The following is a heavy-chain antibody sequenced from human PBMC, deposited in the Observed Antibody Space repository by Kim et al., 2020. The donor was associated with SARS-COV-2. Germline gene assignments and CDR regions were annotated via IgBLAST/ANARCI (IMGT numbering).Heavy chain of an antibody. Sequence: GGSLRLSCAASGFTFSSYGMSWVRQAPGKGLEWVSGISDSGGSTYYADSVKGRFTISRDNSKNTLYLQMNSLRAEDTAVYYCANLYNTAWKGFHYWGQGTLVTVSS. CDR1: GFTFSSYG. D-gene: IGHD1-1*01. CDR2: ISDSGGST. V-gene: IGHV3-23*01. J-gene: IGHJ4*02. CDR3: ANLYNTAWKGFHY.